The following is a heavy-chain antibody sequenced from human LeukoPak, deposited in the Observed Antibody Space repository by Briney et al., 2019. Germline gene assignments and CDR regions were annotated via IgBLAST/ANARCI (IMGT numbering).Heavy chain of an antibody. D-gene: IGHD3-10*01. V-gene: IGHV1-8*01. CDR3: ARGLGGADY. CDR1: GYTFTSYD. Sequence: GASVKVSCKASGYTFTSYDINWVRQATGQGLEWMGWMNPNSGNTNYAQKLQGRVTMTTDTSTSTAYMELRSLRSDDTAVYYCARGLGGADYWGQGTLVTVSS. J-gene: IGHJ4*02. CDR2: MNPNSGNT.